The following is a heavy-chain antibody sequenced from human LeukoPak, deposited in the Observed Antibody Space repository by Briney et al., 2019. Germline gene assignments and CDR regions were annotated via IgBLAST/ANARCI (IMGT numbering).Heavy chain of an antibody. CDR2: INWNGGST. D-gene: IGHD3-3*01. CDR1: GFTFDDYG. J-gene: IGHJ6*02. V-gene: IGHV3-20*01. Sequence: PGGSLRLSCAASGFTFDDYGMSWVRQAPGKGLELVSGINWNGGSTGYADSVKGRFTISRDNAKNSLYLQMNSLRAEDTALYHCARVKNDFWSGYYSHYYYGMDVWGQGTTVTVSS. CDR3: ARVKNDFWSGYYSHYYYGMDV.